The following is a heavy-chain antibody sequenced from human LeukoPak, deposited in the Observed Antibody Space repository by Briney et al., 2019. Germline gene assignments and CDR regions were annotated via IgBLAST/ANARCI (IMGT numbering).Heavy chain of an antibody. D-gene: IGHD1-26*01. V-gene: IGHV1-2*06. Sequence: ASVKVSCKASEYIFTGYYMHWVRQAPGQGLEWMGRINPNNGATNYAQKFQGRVTITGDTSINTAYMELSSLRSDDTAVYYCARDRGPTGATDYWGQGTLVTVSS. CDR2: INPNNGAT. CDR1: EYIFTGYY. CDR3: ARDRGPTGATDY. J-gene: IGHJ4*02.